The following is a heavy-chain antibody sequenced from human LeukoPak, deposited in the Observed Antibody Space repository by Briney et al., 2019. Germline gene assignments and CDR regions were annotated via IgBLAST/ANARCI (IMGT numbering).Heavy chain of an antibody. CDR1: GFTFSSYW. CDR3: ARESLYYDFWSGNTNDDAFDI. CDR2: IKQDGSEK. Sequence: GGSLRLSCAASGFTFSSYWMSWVRQAPGKGLEWVANIKQDGSEKYYVDSVKGRFTISRDNAKNSLYLQMNSLRAEDTAVYYCARESLYYDFWSGNTNDDAFDIWGQGTMVTVSS. J-gene: IGHJ3*02. V-gene: IGHV3-7*01. D-gene: IGHD3-3*01.